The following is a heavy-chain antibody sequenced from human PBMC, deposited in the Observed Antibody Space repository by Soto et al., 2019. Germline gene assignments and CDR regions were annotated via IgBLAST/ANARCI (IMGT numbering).Heavy chain of an antibody. CDR2: IYYSGST. D-gene: IGHD6-13*01. J-gene: IGHJ4*02. Sequence: QVQLQESGPGLVKPSQTPSLTCTVSGGSISSGGYYWSWIRQHPGKGLEWIGYIYYSGSTYYNPSLTSRVTISVDTSKNQFSLKLSSVTAADTAVYYCARWELQQLDQNDYWGQGTLVTVSS. CDR1: GGSISSGGYY. V-gene: IGHV4-31*03. CDR3: ARWELQQLDQNDY.